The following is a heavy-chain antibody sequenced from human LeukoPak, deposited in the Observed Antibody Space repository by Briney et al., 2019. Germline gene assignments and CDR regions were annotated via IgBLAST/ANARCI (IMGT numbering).Heavy chain of an antibody. CDR1: GGSISSYY. J-gene: IGHJ5*02. V-gene: IGHV4-59*01. CDR2: IYYSGST. D-gene: IGHD3-10*01. Sequence: PSETLSLTCPVSGGSISSYYWSWIRQPPGKGLEWIGYIYYSGSTNYNPSLKSRVTISVDTSKNQFSLKLSSVTAADTAVYYCARVQAGGLFDPWGQGTLVTVSS. CDR3: ARVQAGGLFDP.